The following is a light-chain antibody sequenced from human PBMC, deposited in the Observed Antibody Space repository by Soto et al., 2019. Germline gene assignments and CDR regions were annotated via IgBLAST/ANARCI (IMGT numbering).Light chain of an antibody. J-gene: IGKJ2*01. Sequence: EIVLTQSPVTLSLSPGERATLSCRASQSVSSSNLAWYQQKTGQALRLLIYGTSSRATGIPDRFSGSGSGTDFTLTISRLEPEDFAVYYCQQYGTSPPYTFGQGTKLEIK. CDR2: GTS. CDR1: QSVSSSN. V-gene: IGKV3-20*01. CDR3: QQYGTSPPYT.